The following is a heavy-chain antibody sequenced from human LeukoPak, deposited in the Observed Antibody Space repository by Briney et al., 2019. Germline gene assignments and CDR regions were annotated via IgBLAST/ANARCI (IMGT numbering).Heavy chain of an antibody. V-gene: IGHV3-21*01. D-gene: IGHD4-17*01. CDR2: ISSSSSYI. Sequence: PGGSLRLSCAASGFTFSSYSMNWVRQAPGKGLEWVSSISSSSSYIYYADSVKGRFTISRDNAKNSLYLQMNSLRAEDTAVYYCARDDRFHDYGDYIYWGQGTLVTVSS. CDR1: GFTFSSYS. J-gene: IGHJ4*02. CDR3: ARDDRFHDYGDYIY.